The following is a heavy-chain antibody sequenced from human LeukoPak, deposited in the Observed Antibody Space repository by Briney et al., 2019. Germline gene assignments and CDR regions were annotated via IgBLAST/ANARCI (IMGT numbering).Heavy chain of an antibody. J-gene: IGHJ4*02. CDR1: GFTFSSYW. V-gene: IGHV3-7*03. CDR3: AKDSAAGEKAAAGALDY. D-gene: IGHD6-13*01. Sequence: GGSLRLSCAASGFTFSSYWMSWVRQAPGKGLEWVANIKQDGSDKYYVDSVKGRFTISRDNAKNSLYLQMNSLRAEDMALYYCAKDSAAGEKAAAGALDYWGQGTLVTVSS. CDR2: IKQDGSDK.